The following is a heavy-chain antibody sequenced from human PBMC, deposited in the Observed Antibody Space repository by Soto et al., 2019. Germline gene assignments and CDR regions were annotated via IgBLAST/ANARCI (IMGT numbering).Heavy chain of an antibody. CDR1: GYSISSGYY. CDR2: IYHSGST. Sequence: PSETLSLTCAVSGYSISSGYYWGWIRQPPGKGLEWIGSIYHSGSTYYNPSLKSRVTISVDTSKNQFSLKLSSVTAADTAVYYCARSPYSGSYYGIGWFDPWGQGTLVTVS. V-gene: IGHV4-38-2*01. CDR3: ARSPYSGSYYGIGWFDP. J-gene: IGHJ5*02. D-gene: IGHD1-26*01.